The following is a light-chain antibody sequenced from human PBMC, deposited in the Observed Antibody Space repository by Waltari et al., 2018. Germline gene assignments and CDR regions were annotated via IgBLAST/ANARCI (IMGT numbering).Light chain of an antibody. Sequence: QSALTQPRSVSGSPGQSVTISCTGTSSDVGGSNYVSWYQQHPGKAPKLMIYEVSKRPSGVPDRFSGSKSGNTASLTISGLQAEDEADYYCCSYAGSYVVFGGGTKLTVL. V-gene: IGLV2-11*01. CDR3: CSYAGSYVV. CDR2: EVS. J-gene: IGLJ2*01. CDR1: SSDVGGSNY.